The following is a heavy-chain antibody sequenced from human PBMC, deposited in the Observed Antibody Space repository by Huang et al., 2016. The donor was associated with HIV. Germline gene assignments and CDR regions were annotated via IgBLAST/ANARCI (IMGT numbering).Heavy chain of an antibody. J-gene: IGHJ5*02. CDR1: GFSFDSFA. Sequence: DVQLVESGGGLVKPGGSLRLSCAASGFSFDSFAMHWVRQAPGKGREWVASITARSSFKDYAGSLTGRFTVSRDNAKNSLYLQMNSLRPEDTAVYYCVRENYGSGSTLHWFDPWGQGTLVTVSS. V-gene: IGHV3-21*01. CDR2: ITARSSFK. CDR3: VRENYGSGSTLHWFDP. D-gene: IGHD3-10*01.